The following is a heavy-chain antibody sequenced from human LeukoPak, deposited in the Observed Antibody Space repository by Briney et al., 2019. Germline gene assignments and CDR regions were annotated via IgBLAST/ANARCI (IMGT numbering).Heavy chain of an antibody. D-gene: IGHD3-9*01. CDR2: ISAYNGNT. J-gene: IGHJ4*02. Sequence: ASVKVSCKASGYTFTSYGISWVRQAPGQGLEWMGWISAYNGNTNYAQKLQGRVTMTTDTSTSTAYMELRSLRSDDTAVYYCARALLRYFDWYYFDYWGQGTLVTVSS. CDR3: ARALLRYFDWYYFDY. V-gene: IGHV1-18*01. CDR1: GYTFTSYG.